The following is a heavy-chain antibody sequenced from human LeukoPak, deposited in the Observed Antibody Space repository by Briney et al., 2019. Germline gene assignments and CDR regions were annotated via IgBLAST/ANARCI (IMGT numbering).Heavy chain of an antibody. V-gene: IGHV4-30-2*01. CDR1: GGSISSGGYY. CDR3: ARDLFHYYDSSGSNWFDP. Sequence: SETLSLTCTVSGGSISSGGYYWSWIRQPPGKGLEWIGYIYHSGSTYYNPSLKSRVTISVDRSKNQFSLKLSSVTAADTAVYYCARDLFHYYDSSGSNWFDPWGQGTLVTVSS. D-gene: IGHD3-22*01. J-gene: IGHJ5*02. CDR2: IYHSGST.